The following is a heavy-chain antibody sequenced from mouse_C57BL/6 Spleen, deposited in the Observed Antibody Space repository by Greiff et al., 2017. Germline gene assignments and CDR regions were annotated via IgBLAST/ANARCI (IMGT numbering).Heavy chain of an antibody. V-gene: IGHV3-6*01. CDR1: GYSITSGYY. CDR3: ARDYDYAMDY. Sequence: EVQLVESGPGLVKPSQSLSLTCSVTGYSITSGYYWNWIRQFPGNKLEWMGYISYDGSNNYNPSLKNRISITRDTSKNQFFLKLNSVTTEDTATXYCARDYDYAMDYWGQGTSVTVSS. CDR2: ISYDGSN. D-gene: IGHD1-1*01. J-gene: IGHJ4*01.